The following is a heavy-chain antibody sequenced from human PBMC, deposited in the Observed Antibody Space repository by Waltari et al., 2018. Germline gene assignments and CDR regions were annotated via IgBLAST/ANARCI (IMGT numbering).Heavy chain of an antibody. CDR2: IQSDGSSE. CDR3: AKGLRRGSNWYFDL. D-gene: IGHD3-10*01. V-gene: IGHV3-30*02. CDR1: GFTFSSCG. Sequence: QVQLVESGGGVVQPGGSLRLSCAASGFTFSSCGLPWVRQAPGKGLEWVAFIQSDGSSEYYADSVKGRFAISRDSSKNTLSLQMNSLRAEDTAVYYCAKGLRRGSNWYFDLWGRGTLVTVSS. J-gene: IGHJ2*01.